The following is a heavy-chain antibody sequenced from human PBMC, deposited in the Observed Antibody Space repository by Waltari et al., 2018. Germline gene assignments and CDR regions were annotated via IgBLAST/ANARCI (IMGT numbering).Heavy chain of an antibody. V-gene: IGHV3-33*01. CDR2: IWYDGSNK. J-gene: IGHJ4*02. CDR3: ARDRSPVAGPPIGY. Sequence: QVQLVESGGGVVQPGRSLRLACAASGFTFSSYGMHWVRQAPGKGLEWVAVIWYDGSNKYYADSVKGRFTISRDNSKNTLYLQRNSLRAEDTAVYYCARDRSPVAGPPIGYWGQGTLVTVSS. D-gene: IGHD6-19*01. CDR1: GFTFSSYG.